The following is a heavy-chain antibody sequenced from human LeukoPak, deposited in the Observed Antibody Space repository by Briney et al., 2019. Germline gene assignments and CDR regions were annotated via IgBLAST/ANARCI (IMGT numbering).Heavy chain of an antibody. CDR1: GFTFSSYT. J-gene: IGHJ2*01. CDR3: AAPLNTAVVTSLLRLDL. Sequence: PGGSLRLSCAASGFTFSSYTMNWVRQAPGKGLEWVSIISGNGVSTYYADSVKGRFTISRDNSKNTLFLQMNSLRAEDAALYYCAAPLNTAVVTSLLRLDLWGRGTLVTVSS. V-gene: IGHV3-23*01. D-gene: IGHD5-18*01. CDR2: ISGNGVST.